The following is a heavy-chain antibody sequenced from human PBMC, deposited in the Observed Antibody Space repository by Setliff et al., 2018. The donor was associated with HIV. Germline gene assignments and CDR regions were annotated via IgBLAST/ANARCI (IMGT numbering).Heavy chain of an antibody. CDR2: IYSGGSA. V-gene: IGHV4-39*07. CDR1: GGSISGSNSY. CDR3: ARDSGTGGPGVWVDP. D-gene: IGHD1-1*01. J-gene: IGHJ5*02. Sequence: LETLSLTCTVSGGSISGSNSYWGWIRQPPGKGLEWIGNIYSGGSAYYNPSLKSRITTSVDTSKNQFSLRLSSVTAADTAVYYCARDSGTGGPGVWVDPWGQGTLVTVSS.